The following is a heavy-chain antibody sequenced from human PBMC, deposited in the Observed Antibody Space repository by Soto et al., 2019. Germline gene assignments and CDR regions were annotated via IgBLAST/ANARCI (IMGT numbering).Heavy chain of an antibody. Sequence: SETLSLTCTVSGVSVSTGGYFWTWIRQHPGKGLEWIGNIYYSGMTYYNPSLRGRVSISLDPSESQFSLKLNSVTAADTAVYYCARDSSGQGYSYGNFDYWGQGALVTVSS. J-gene: IGHJ4*02. CDR2: IYYSGMT. D-gene: IGHD5-18*01. CDR3: ARDSSGQGYSYGNFDY. V-gene: IGHV4-31*03. CDR1: GVSVSTGGYF.